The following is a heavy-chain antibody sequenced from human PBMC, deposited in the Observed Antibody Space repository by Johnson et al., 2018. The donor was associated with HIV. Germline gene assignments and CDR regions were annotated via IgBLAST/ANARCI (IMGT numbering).Heavy chain of an antibody. CDR3: ARGRGYYRFDAFDI. CDR1: GFTFSSYA. CDR2: ISTSGSV. V-gene: IGHV3-48*03. Sequence: VQLVESGGGVVQPGRSLRLSCEASGFTFSSYAMHWVRQTSGKGLEWISFISTSGSVRYADAVKGRFTISRDNAKNSLYLHMNSLRAEDTAVYYCARGRGYYRFDAFDIWGQGTMVTVSS. J-gene: IGHJ3*02. D-gene: IGHD3-22*01.